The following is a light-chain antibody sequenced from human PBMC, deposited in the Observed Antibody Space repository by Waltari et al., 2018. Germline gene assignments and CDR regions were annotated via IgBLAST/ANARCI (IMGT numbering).Light chain of an antibody. CDR3: AAWDDSLNGQV. Sequence: QSVLTQPPSASGTPGQRVTISCSGSSSNIGSNTVNWYQQLPGTAPKLLIYSNNQRPSEVPDRFSGSKSGTSASLAISGLQSEDEADYYCAAWDDSLNGQVFGTGTKVTVL. V-gene: IGLV1-44*01. J-gene: IGLJ1*01. CDR2: SNN. CDR1: SSNIGSNT.